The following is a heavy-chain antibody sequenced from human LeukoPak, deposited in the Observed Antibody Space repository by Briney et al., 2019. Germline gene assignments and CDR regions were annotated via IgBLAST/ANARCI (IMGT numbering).Heavy chain of an antibody. CDR2: ISSSGSTI. CDR3: ARDEWILLWFGESVYYFDY. Sequence: PGGSLRLSCAASGFTFSSYEMNWVRQAPGKGLEWVSYISSSGSTIYYADSVKGRFTISRDNAKNSLYLQMNSLRAEDTAVYYCARDEWILLWFGESVYYFDYWGQGTLVTVSS. D-gene: IGHD3-10*01. V-gene: IGHV3-48*03. CDR1: GFTFSSYE. J-gene: IGHJ4*02.